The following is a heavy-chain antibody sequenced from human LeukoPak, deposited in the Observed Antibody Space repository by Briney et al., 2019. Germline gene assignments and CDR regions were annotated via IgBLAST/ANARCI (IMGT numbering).Heavy chain of an antibody. Sequence: GGSLRLSCAASGFTFSSYWMSWVRQAPGKGLEWVANIKQGGSEKYYVDSVKGRFTISRDNAKNSLYLQMNSLRAEDTAVYYCARVAGHGSRITMIVVVANTDYWGQGTLVTVSS. V-gene: IGHV3-7*01. J-gene: IGHJ4*02. CDR3: ARVAGHGSRITMIVVVANTDY. CDR2: IKQGGSEK. CDR1: GFTFSSYW. D-gene: IGHD3-22*01.